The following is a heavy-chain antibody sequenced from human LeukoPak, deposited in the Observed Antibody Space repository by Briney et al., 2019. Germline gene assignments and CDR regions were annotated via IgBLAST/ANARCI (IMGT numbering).Heavy chain of an antibody. J-gene: IGHJ4*02. CDR1: GFTFSGSD. CDR2: ITGSSETI. V-gene: IGHV3-48*02. Sequence: PGGSLRLSCAASGFTFSGSDMNWVRQTPGKGLEWISYITGSSETIFYADSVKGRFTISRDNAKNSLFLQMNSLRDEDTAVYYCARDSDGDPSFDYWGQGSLVSVSS. D-gene: IGHD4-17*01. CDR3: ARDSDGDPSFDY.